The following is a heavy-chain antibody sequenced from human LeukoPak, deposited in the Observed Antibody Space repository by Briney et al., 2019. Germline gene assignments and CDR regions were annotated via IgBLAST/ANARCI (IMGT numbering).Heavy chain of an antibody. J-gene: IGHJ4*02. CDR1: GGSISSSSYY. V-gene: IGHV4-39*07. CDR2: IYYSGST. Sequence: SETLSLTCTVSGGSISSSSYYWGWIRQPPGKGLEWLGSIYYSGSTYYNPSLKSRVTISVDTSKNQFSLKLSSVTAADSAVYYCARDPSGYSYGHLDYWGQGTLVTVSS. CDR3: ARDPSGYSYGHLDY. D-gene: IGHD5-18*01.